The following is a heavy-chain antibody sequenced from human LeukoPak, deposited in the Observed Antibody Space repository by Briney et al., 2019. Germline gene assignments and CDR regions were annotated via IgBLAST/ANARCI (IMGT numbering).Heavy chain of an antibody. J-gene: IGHJ5*02. CDR1: GGTFSSYG. V-gene: IGHV1-69*04. D-gene: IGHD2-8*01. CDR2: IVPILGVA. Sequence: SVKVSCKASGGTFSSYGINWVRQAPGQGPEWMGRIVPILGVASFAQKFQGRVTIIADKSTSRAYMELSSLRSEDTAVYYCAKDSPLYATSGNWFDPWGQGTLVTVSS. CDR3: AKDSPLYATSGNWFDP.